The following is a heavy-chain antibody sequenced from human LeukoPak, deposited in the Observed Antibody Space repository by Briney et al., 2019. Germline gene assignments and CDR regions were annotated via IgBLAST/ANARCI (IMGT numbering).Heavy chain of an antibody. V-gene: IGHV4-59*01. CDR3: ATVLYGSNGFDY. Sequence: SETLSLTCTVSGGSINNYYWSWIRQPPGEGLEWIASFHHSGTNSYNPSVKGRVTISFDTSKNHLSLDLRSVTAADTATYYCATVLYGSNGFDYWGQGTLVTVAA. CDR2: FHHSGTN. CDR1: GGSINNYY. D-gene: IGHD3-22*01. J-gene: IGHJ4*02.